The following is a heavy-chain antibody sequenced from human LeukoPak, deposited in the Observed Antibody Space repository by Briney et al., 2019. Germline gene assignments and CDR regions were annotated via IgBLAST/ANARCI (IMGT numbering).Heavy chain of an antibody. D-gene: IGHD3-10*01. Sequence: GGSLRLSCAASGFTFTNYPMSWVRQAPGKGLEWVSGISGSGGSTFYADSVKGRFTISKDNSKKTLYLQMNSLRAEDTAVYYCAKGSTGGSGSYSIHHFKHWGQGILVSVSS. J-gene: IGHJ1*01. V-gene: IGHV3-23*01. CDR3: AKGSTGGSGSYSIHHFKH. CDR1: GFTFTNYP. CDR2: ISGSGGST.